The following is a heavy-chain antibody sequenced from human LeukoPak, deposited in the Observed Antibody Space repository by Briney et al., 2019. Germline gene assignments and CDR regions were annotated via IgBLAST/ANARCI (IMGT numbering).Heavy chain of an antibody. J-gene: IGHJ6*02. CDR3: ARDNVDVLWSGYYNYYYYGMDV. CDR2: IYSGGST. D-gene: IGHD3-3*01. V-gene: IGHV3-66*01. CDR1: GFTVSSNY. Sequence: GGSLRLSCAASGFTVSSNYMSWVRQAPGKGLEWVSVIYSGGSTYYADSVKGRFTISRDNSKNTLYLQMNSLRAEDTAVYYCARDNVDVLWSGYYNYYYYGMDVWGQGTTVTVSS.